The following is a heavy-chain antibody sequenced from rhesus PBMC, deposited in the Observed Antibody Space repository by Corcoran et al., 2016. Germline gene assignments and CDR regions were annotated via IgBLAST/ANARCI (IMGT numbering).Heavy chain of an antibody. CDR1: GGSISGGYG. CDR2: IYSRSGNP. Sequence: QVQLQESGPGLLKPSETLSLTCAVSGGSISGGYGWGWIRQPPGKGLGWFGSIYSRSGNPHHNPSLKGRATISTDTSKNQFSLKLSSVPAADTAVYYCARDGCSGGVCYNYFDYWGQGVLVTVSS. CDR3: ARDGCSGGVCYNYFDY. V-gene: IGHV4S7*01. J-gene: IGHJ4*01. D-gene: IGHD2-39*02.